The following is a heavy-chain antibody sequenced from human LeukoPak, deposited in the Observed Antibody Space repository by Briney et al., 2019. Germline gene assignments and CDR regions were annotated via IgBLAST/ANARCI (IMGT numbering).Heavy chain of an antibody. CDR1: GLSFSDHY. D-gene: IGHD4-11*01. J-gene: IGHJ4*02. Sequence: GGSLRLSCVASGLSFSDHYMSWIRQAPGKGLEWVAYISYTASYTNYADSVKGRFTISRDNAKNSLYLLMNSLRAEDTAVYYCARDPLQPPVGYWGQGTLVTVSS. CDR2: ISYTASYT. CDR3: ARDPLQPPVGY. V-gene: IGHV3-11*05.